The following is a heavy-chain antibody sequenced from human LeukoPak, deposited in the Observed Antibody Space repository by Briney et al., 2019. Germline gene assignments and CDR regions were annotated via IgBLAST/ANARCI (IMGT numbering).Heavy chain of an antibody. V-gene: IGHV1-8*01. Sequence: ASVKVSCKASGYTFTSYDINWVRQATGQGLEWMGWMNPNSGNTGYAQKFQGRVTMTRNTSISTAYMELSSLRSEDTAVYYCARGPPRYYYDSSGYYPYPVDYWGQGTLVTVSS. CDR3: ARGPPRYYYDSSGYYPYPVDY. CDR1: GYTFTSYD. D-gene: IGHD3-22*01. CDR2: MNPNSGNT. J-gene: IGHJ4*02.